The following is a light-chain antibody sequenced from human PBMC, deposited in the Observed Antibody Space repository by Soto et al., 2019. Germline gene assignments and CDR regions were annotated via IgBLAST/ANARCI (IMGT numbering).Light chain of an antibody. Sequence: QSALTQPVSVSGSPGQSITISCTGSNGVVGAYNYVSWYQQHPGKAPKLIIFEVNDRPSGVSYRFSGSKSGNTASLTISGLQADDEADYYCASYTVSHTRVFGGGTKLTVL. CDR3: ASYTVSHTRV. CDR1: NGVVGAYNY. V-gene: IGLV2-14*01. CDR2: EVN. J-gene: IGLJ3*02.